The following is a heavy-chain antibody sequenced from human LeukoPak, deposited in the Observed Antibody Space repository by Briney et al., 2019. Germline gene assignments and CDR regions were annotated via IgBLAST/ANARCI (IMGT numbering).Heavy chain of an antibody. V-gene: IGHV4-59*02. D-gene: IGHD3-22*01. J-gene: IGHJ3*02. CDR3: ASGRDYYDSSGYPTRGAFDI. CDR1: GASVKSDY. Sequence: SETLSLTCSVSGASVKSDYWSWIRQSPGKGLEWIANVYYSGSTDYNPSLKSRVTISVDTSKNQFSLKLNSVTAADTAVYYCASGRDYYDSSGYPTRGAFDIWGQGTMVTVSS. CDR2: VYYSGST.